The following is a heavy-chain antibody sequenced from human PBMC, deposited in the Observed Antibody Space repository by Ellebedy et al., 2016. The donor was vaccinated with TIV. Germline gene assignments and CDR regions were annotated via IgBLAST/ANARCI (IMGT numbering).Heavy chain of an antibody. D-gene: IGHD6-13*01. CDR3: AHSHIGVAAAGTIAYYGMDV. V-gene: IGHV2-5*01. Sequence: SGPTLVKPTQTLTLTCTFSGFSLSTSGVGVGWIRQPPGKALEWLALIYWNDDKRYSPSLKSRLTITKDTSKNQVVLTMTNMDPVDTATYYCAHSHIGVAAAGTIAYYGMDVWGQGTTVTVSS. J-gene: IGHJ6*02. CDR2: IYWNDDK. CDR1: GFSLSTSGVG.